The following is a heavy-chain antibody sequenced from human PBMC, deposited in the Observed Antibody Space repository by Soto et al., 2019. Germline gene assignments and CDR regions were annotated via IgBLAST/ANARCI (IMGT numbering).Heavy chain of an antibody. CDR2: IYYSGST. V-gene: IGHV4-31*03. D-gene: IGHD6-13*01. CDR3: ARHGRGAAAGRRQRISRHNWFDP. CDR1: GGSISSGGYY. Sequence: QVQLQESGPGLVKPSQTLSLTCTVSGGSISSGGYYWSWIRQHPGKGLEWIGYIYYSGSTYYNPALTSRTNISVDTSKNQFSLKLSPGTAADTAVYYCARHGRGAAAGRRQRISRHNWFDPWGQGTLVTVSS. J-gene: IGHJ5*02.